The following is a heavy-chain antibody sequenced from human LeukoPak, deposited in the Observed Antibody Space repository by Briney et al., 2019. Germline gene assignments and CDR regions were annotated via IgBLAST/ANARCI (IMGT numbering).Heavy chain of an antibody. V-gene: IGHV4-59*01. D-gene: IGHD5-24*01. Sequence: SETLSLNCTVSGGSISSYYWSWIRQPPRKGMEWIGYIYNSGNTNYNPSLKSRVTISLDTPKNQFSLKLSSVTAADTAVYYCARVSDGYNYSTFDYWGQGTLVTVSS. J-gene: IGHJ4*02. CDR1: GGSISSYY. CDR2: IYNSGNT. CDR3: ARVSDGYNYSTFDY.